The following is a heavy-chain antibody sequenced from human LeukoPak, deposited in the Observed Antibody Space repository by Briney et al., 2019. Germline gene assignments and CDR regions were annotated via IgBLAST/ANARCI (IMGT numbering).Heavy chain of an antibody. CDR2: ISSSSSTI. D-gene: IGHD5-12*01. V-gene: IGHV3-48*01. CDR3: AKDNADIVATITPLDY. Sequence: PGGSLRLSCAASGFTFSSYSMNWVRQAPGKGLEWVSYISSSSSTIYYADSVKGRFTISRDNSKNTLYLQMNSPRAEDTAVYYCAKDNADIVATITPLDYWGQGTLVTVSS. CDR1: GFTFSSYS. J-gene: IGHJ4*02.